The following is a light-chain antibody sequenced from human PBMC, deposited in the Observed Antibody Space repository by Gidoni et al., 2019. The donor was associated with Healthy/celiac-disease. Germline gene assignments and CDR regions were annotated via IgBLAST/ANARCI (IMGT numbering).Light chain of an antibody. V-gene: IGLV1-40*01. Sequence: QSVLTQPPSVSGAPGQRVTISCTGSSSNIGAGYDVHWYQQLPGTAPKSLIYGNSNRPSGVPDRFSGSKSSTSASLAITGLQAEDEADYYCQSYDSSLSGSYVFGTGTKVTVL. CDR3: QSYDSSLSGSYV. J-gene: IGLJ1*01. CDR2: GNS. CDR1: SSNIGAGYD.